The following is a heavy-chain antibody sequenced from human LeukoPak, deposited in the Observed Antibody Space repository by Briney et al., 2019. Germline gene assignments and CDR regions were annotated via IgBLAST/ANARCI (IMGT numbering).Heavy chain of an antibody. CDR1: GYTFTSYA. CDR3: ARLSAHSSGWYRVRDWYFDL. V-gene: IGHV1-3*01. CDR2: INAGNGNT. J-gene: IGHJ2*01. Sequence: ASVEVSCKASGYTFTSYAMHWVRQAPGQRLEWMGWINAGNGNTKYSQKFQGRVTITRDTSASTAYMELSSLRSEDTAVYYCARLSAHSSGWYRVRDWYFDLWGRGTLVTVSS. D-gene: IGHD6-19*01.